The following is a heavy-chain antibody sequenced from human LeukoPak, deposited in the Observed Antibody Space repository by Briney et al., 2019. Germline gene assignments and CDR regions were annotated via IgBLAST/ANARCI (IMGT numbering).Heavy chain of an antibody. Sequence: GGSLRLSCVVSGFTFSNYWMSWVRQAPGKGLEWVATINEAGNDKYYVDSVKGRFTISRDNAKNSLYLQMNSLRVEDTAVCYCARDRPDYDILTGYRYYYGMDVWGQGTTVTVSS. J-gene: IGHJ6*02. V-gene: IGHV3-7*01. CDR1: GFTFSNYW. CDR2: INEAGNDK. D-gene: IGHD3-9*01. CDR3: ARDRPDYDILTGYRYYYGMDV.